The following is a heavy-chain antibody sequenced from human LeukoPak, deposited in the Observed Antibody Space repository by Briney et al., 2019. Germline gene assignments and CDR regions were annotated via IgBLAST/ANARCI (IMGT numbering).Heavy chain of an antibody. CDR2: ISGASIDI. CDR3: VRDRYSFGECNYYYAMDV. V-gene: IGHV3-21*01. D-gene: IGHD3-16*01. J-gene: IGHJ6*02. Sequence: GGSLRLSCAASGFTLSSYSMSWVRQAPGKGLEWVSSISGASIDIYYADSVKGRFTISRDNAKNSLYLNMNSLSVEDAAVYFCVRDRYSFGECNYYYAMDVWGQGTTVTVSS. CDR1: GFTLSSYS.